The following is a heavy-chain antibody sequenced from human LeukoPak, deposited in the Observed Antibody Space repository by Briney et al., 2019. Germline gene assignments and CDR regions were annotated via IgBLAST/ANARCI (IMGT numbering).Heavy chain of an antibody. Sequence: GASVKVSCKASGYTFTSYYMHWVRQAPGQGLEWMGWINPNSGGTNYAQKLQGRVTMTRDTSISTVYMELNRLRSDDTAVYYCARGDDLITGYYWFDPWGQGTLVTVSS. CDR1: GYTFTSYY. CDR3: ARGDDLITGYYWFDP. V-gene: IGHV1-2*02. J-gene: IGHJ5*02. CDR2: INPNSGGT. D-gene: IGHD3-9*01.